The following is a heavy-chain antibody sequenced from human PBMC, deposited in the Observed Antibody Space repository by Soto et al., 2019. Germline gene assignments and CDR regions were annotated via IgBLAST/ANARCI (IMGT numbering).Heavy chain of an antibody. D-gene: IGHD2-2*02. CDR1: GYTFSGYY. CDR2: INPNSGGT. Sequence: EASVKVSCKASGYTFSGYYIHWLRQAPGQGLEWMGWINPNSGGTNYAQKFQGRVTVTRDTPTSTAYMELSRPTSDDTAVYYCARSLTEGYCTITGCYTRPLYGMDVWGQGTTVTV. J-gene: IGHJ6*02. CDR3: ARSLTEGYCTITGCYTRPLYGMDV. V-gene: IGHV1-2*02.